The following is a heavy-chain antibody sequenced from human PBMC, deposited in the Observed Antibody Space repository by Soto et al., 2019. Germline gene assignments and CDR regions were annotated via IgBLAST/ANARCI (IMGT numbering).Heavy chain of an antibody. V-gene: IGHV1-2*04. Sequence: ASVKVSCKASGYTFTGYYMHWVRQAPGQGLEWMGWINPNSGGTNYAQKFQGWVTMTRDTSISTAYMELSRLRSDDTAVYYCARVRREWGSYYYGMDVWGQGTTVTVSS. D-gene: IGHD1-26*01. CDR2: INPNSGGT. CDR3: ARVRREWGSYYYGMDV. CDR1: GYTFTGYY. J-gene: IGHJ6*02.